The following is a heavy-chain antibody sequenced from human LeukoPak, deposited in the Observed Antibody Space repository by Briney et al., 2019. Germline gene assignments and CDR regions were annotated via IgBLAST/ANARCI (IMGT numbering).Heavy chain of an antibody. V-gene: IGHV3-30*02. CDR1: GFTFSNYD. D-gene: IGHD3-10*01. CDR2: IRYDGSNK. Sequence: GGSLRLSCAASGFTFSNYDMHWVRQAPGKGLEWVALIRYDGSNKYYADPVKGRFTISRDTSKSTLYLQMSSLGTEDTAVYYCAKDGGAFDYWGQGTLVTVSS. J-gene: IGHJ4*02. CDR3: AKDGGAFDY.